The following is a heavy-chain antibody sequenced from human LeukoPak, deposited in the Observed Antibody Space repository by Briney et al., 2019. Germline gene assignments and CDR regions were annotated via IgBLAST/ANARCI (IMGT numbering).Heavy chain of an antibody. CDR3: ARGSCSSTSCYNFDY. CDR1: GFTFSTYS. D-gene: IGHD2-2*02. CDR2: ISGSNSYM. V-gene: IGHV3-21*01. Sequence: GGSLRLSCVASGFTFSTYSMNWVRQAPGKGLEWVSSISGSNSYMYYTDSVRGRFTISRDNAKNSLYLQMNSLRAEDTAVYYCARGSCSSTSCYNFDYWGQGTLVTVSS. J-gene: IGHJ4*02.